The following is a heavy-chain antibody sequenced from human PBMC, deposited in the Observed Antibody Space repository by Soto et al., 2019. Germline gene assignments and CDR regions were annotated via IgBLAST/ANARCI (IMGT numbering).Heavy chain of an antibody. CDR2: IYPGDSDT. D-gene: IGHD6-13*01. J-gene: IGHJ6*02. V-gene: IGHV5-51*01. CDR3: AGLEIAAAGTSGYYYGMDV. Sequence: GESLKISCKGSGYSFTSYWIGWVRQMPGKGLEWMGIIYPGDSDTRYSPSFQGQVTISADKSISTAYLQWSSLKASDTAMYYCAGLEIAAAGTSGYYYGMDVWGQGTTVIVSS. CDR1: GYSFTSYW.